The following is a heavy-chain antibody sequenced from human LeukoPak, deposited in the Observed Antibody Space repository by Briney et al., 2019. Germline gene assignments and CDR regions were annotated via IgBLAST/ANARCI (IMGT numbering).Heavy chain of an antibody. J-gene: IGHJ4*02. D-gene: IGHD5-24*01. Sequence: GGSLRLSCAASGFIFXXYAIHWVRQIPGKGLXXXAVISYDXXXXXXXXXXXGRFTIXXDNSKNTLYLQMNSLRPEDSALYYCARDGGGGYNQIDSWGQGTLVAVSS. CDR2: ISYDXXXX. CDR3: ARDGGGGYNQIDS. V-gene: IGHV3-30*04. CDR1: GFIFXXYA.